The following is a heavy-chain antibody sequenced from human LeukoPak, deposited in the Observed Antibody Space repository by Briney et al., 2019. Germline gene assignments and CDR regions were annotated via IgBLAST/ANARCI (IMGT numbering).Heavy chain of an antibody. CDR3: ARDGTRTMVRGAIDYYGMDV. V-gene: IGHV1-18*01. J-gene: IGHJ6*02. CDR1: GYTFTSYG. CDR2: ISAYNGNT. D-gene: IGHD3-10*01. Sequence: PGASVKVSCKASGYTFTSYGISWVRQAPGQGLEWMGWISAYNGNTNYAQKLQGRVTMTTDTSTSTAYMELRSLRSDDTAVYYCARDGTRTMVRGAIDYYGMDVWGQGTTVTVSS.